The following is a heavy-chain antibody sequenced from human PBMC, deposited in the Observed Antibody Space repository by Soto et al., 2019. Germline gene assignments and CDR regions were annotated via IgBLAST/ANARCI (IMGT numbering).Heavy chain of an antibody. CDR3: ARGYYDILTGYLFSYFDY. V-gene: IGHV1-18*04. CDR1: GYTLTSYG. D-gene: IGHD3-9*01. CDR2: ISAYNGNT. Sequence: GASVKVSCKASGYTLTSYGISWVRQAPGQGLEWMGWISAYNGNTNYAQKLQGRVTMTTDTSTSTAYMELRSLRSDDTAVYYCARGYYDILTGYLFSYFDYWGQGTLVTVSS. J-gene: IGHJ4*02.